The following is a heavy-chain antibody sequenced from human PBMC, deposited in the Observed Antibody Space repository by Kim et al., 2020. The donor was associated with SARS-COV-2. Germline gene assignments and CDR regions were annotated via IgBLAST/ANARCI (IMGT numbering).Heavy chain of an antibody. CDR1: GFTVSSNY. CDR2: IYSGGST. D-gene: IGHD3-22*01. V-gene: IGHV3-66*01. Sequence: GGSLRLSCAASGFTVSSNYMSWVRQAPGKGLEWVPVIYSGGSTYYADSVKGRFTISRDNSKNTLYLQMNSLRAEDTAVYYCARVYYDSSGYYRLDYWGQGTLVTVSS. CDR3: ARVYYDSSGYYRLDY. J-gene: IGHJ4*02.